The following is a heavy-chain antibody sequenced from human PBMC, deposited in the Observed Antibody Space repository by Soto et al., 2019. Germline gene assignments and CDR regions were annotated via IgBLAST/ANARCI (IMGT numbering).Heavy chain of an antibody. CDR1: GFTFSSYG. V-gene: IGHV3-33*01. J-gene: IGHJ4*02. CDR3: ARDRYSSGWYDLDY. CDR2: IWDDGSNK. Sequence: QVQLVESGGGVVQPGRSLRLSCAASGFTFSSYGLHWVRQAPGKGLEWVAVIWDDGSNKYYADSVKGRFTISRDNSKNTLYQQMHSLRVEDTAVYYCARDRYSSGWYDLDYWGQGTLVTVSS. D-gene: IGHD6-19*01.